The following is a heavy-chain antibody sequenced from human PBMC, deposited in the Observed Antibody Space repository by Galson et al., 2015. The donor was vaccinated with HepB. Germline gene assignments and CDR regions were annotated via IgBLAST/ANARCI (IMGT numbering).Heavy chain of an antibody. CDR3: ARGLVSNGYYGDY. CDR2: IYSGGNT. V-gene: IGHV3-53*01. CDR1: GFSVSSNY. D-gene: IGHD3-22*01. Sequence: SLRLSCAVSGFSVSSNYMTWVRQAPGKGLECVAHIYSGGNTYYADSVKGRFTVSRDNSKNTLYLQMNSLRAEDAAVYYCARGLVSNGYYGDYWGQGTLVTVSS. J-gene: IGHJ4*02.